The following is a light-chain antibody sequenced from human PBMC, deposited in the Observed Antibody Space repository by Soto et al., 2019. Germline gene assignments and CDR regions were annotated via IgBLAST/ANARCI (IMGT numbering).Light chain of an antibody. V-gene: IGLV2-14*03. CDR2: DVN. CDR3: SSYASGSSVV. CDR1: SSDVGAYNY. J-gene: IGLJ2*01. Sequence: QSALTQPASVSGSPGQSITISCTGTSSDVGAYNYVSWYQQHPDKAPKLMIYDVNNRPSGVSNRFSGSKSGNTASLTISGLQPEDEADYYCSSYASGSSVVFGGGTKLTVL.